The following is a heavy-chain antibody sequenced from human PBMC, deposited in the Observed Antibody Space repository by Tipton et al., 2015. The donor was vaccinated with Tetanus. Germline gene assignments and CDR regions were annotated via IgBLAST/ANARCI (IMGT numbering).Heavy chain of an antibody. Sequence: SLRLSCATSGFIFNSYGIHWVRQAPGKGLEWVAVTWSHGGNIYYADSVKGRCAVSRDKSKNTLYLQMNSLRAEDTAVYYCAKSLYGGTDYWGQGTLVTVSS. CDR2: TWSHGGNI. V-gene: IGHV3-33*03. CDR1: GFIFNSYG. J-gene: IGHJ4*02. D-gene: IGHD2-2*02. CDR3: AKSLYGGTDY.